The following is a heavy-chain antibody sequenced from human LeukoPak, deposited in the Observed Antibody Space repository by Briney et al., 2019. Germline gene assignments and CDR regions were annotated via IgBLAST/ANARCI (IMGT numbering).Heavy chain of an antibody. V-gene: IGHV1-18*04. CDR1: GYTFTSYG. CDR2: ISAHDGDT. CDR3: ARDVVTTWGNWFDP. D-gene: IGHD2-21*02. J-gene: IGHJ5*02. Sequence: ASVKVSCKASGYTFTSYGISWVRQAPGQGLEWMGWISAHDGDTNYGQKLQGRVTMTTDTSTSTAYMELRSLRSDDTAVYYCARDVVTTWGNWFDPWGQGTVVTVSS.